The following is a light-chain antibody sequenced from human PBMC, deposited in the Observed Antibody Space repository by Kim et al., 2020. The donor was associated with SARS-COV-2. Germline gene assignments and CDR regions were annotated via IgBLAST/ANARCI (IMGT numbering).Light chain of an antibody. CDR3: LQHNTHPYS. CDR2: STS. J-gene: IGKJ2*03. CDR1: QGIRSD. Sequence: YASVGDRLIITCRASQGIRSDLAWYQHKPGKAPQRLMYSTSKLQSGVPSRFSGSGSGTEFTLTISSLQPEDFATYYCLQHNTHPYSFGQGTKLEI. V-gene: IGKV1-17*01.